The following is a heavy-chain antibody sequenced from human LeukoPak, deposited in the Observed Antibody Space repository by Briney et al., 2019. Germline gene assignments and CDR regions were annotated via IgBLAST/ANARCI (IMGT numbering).Heavy chain of an antibody. Sequence: GGSLRLSCAASGFTFSSYEMHWVRQAPGKGLEWVAVISFDGSKKYHADSVVGRFTISRDTSKNTLYLQMTSLRAEDTAVYYCARGGSGWYGRFDYWGQGTLVTVSS. J-gene: IGHJ4*02. V-gene: IGHV3-30*04. D-gene: IGHD6-19*01. CDR1: GFTFSSYE. CDR3: ARGGSGWYGRFDY. CDR2: ISFDGSKK.